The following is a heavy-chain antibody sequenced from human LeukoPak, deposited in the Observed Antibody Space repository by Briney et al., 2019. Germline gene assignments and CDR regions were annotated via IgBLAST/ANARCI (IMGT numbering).Heavy chain of an antibody. CDR1: GGSFSGYY. D-gene: IGHD3-16*02. Sequence: PSETLSLTCAVYGGSFSGYYWSWIRQPPGKGLEWIGEINHSGSTNYNPSLKSRVTISVDTSKNQFSLKLSSVTAADTAVYYCARHMITFGGVIVNNWFDPWGQGTLVTVSS. CDR2: INHSGST. J-gene: IGHJ5*02. CDR3: ARHMITFGGVIVNNWFDP. V-gene: IGHV4-34*01.